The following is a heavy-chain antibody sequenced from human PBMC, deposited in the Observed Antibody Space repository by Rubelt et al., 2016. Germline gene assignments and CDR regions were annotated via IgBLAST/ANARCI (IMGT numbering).Heavy chain of an antibody. Sequence: QVQLVESGGGVVQPGGSLRLSCEASGFTFSSYGMHWVRQAPGKGLEWVAFIRYDGSNKYYADSVKCRVTISRDNSKITLYLQMNILRAEDTAVYYWAKPARLDYGINAEYFQHWGQGTLVTVSS. CDR2: IRYDGSNK. CDR1: GFTFSSYG. J-gene: IGHJ1*01. CDR3: AKPARLDYGINAEYFQH. V-gene: IGHV3-30*02. D-gene: IGHD4-17*01.